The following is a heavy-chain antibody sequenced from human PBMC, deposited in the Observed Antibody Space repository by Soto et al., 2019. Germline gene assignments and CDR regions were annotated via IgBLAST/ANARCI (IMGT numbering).Heavy chain of an antibody. D-gene: IGHD2-15*01. Sequence: QDHLVQSGAEVKNPGAAVRVSCKASNYSFTSYGFSWIRQAPGQGLEWMGWISPYNGNTNYAQKFQGRVTMTTDTSTSTAFMELRSLRSDDTAVYYCAREVVAATNWFDPWGQGTLVTVSS. V-gene: IGHV1-18*01. J-gene: IGHJ5*02. CDR3: AREVVAATNWFDP. CDR2: ISPYNGNT. CDR1: NYSFTSYG.